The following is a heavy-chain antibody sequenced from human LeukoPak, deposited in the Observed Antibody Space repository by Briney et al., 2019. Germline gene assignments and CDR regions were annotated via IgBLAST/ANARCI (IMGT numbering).Heavy chain of an antibody. Sequence: GGSLRLSCAASGFSLSNYWMNWVRQAPGKGLEWVANIKQDGSEKNYVDSVKGRFGISRDNAKNSLILQMNSLRDEDTAVYYCARDLLYCSGGSCYSAEYFQHWGQGTLVTVSS. J-gene: IGHJ1*01. V-gene: IGHV3-7*01. CDR3: ARDLLYCSGGSCYSAEYFQH. CDR2: IKQDGSEK. CDR1: GFSLSNYW. D-gene: IGHD2-15*01.